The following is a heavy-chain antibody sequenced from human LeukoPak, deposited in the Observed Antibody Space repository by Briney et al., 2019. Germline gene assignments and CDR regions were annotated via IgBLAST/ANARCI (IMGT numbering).Heavy chain of an antibody. CDR2: ISAYNGNT. CDR1: GYTFTSNG. D-gene: IGHD2-21*01. CDR3: ARAGEPPEEWAYCGGDCSAGEGFFDY. V-gene: IGHV1-18*01. Sequence: ASVKVSCKASGYTFTSNGIRWVRQAPGQGLERMGWISAYNGNTNYAQKLQARVTMTTDTSTSTAYMELRSLRSDDTAVYYCARAGEPPEEWAYCGGDCSAGEGFFDYWGQGTLVTVSS. J-gene: IGHJ4*02.